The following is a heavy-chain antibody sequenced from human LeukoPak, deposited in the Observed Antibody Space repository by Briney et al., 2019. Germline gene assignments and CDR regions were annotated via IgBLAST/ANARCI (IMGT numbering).Heavy chain of an antibody. CDR3: ARGDLYYYDSSGYVDY. V-gene: IGHV3-23*01. CDR2: ISGSGGST. CDR1: GFTFSSYG. D-gene: IGHD3-22*01. J-gene: IGHJ4*02. Sequence: GGSLRLSCAASGFTFSSYGMSWVRQAPGKGLEWVSAISGSGGSTYYADSVKGRFTISRDNSKNTLYLQMNSLRAEDTAVYYCARGDLYYYDSSGYVDYWGQGTLVTVSS.